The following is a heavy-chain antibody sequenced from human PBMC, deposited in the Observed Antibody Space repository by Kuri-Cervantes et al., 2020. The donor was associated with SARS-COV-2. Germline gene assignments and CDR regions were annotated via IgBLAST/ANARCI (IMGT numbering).Heavy chain of an antibody. D-gene: IGHD5-18*01. CDR1: GFTFSSYA. Sequence: GESLKISCAASGFTFSSYAMSWVRQAPGKGLEWVSAISGSGGSTYYADSVKGRFTISRDNSKNTLYLQMNSLRAEDTAVYYCARHLPDMETTMALDYWGQGTLVTVSS. J-gene: IGHJ4*02. CDR3: ARHLPDMETTMALDY. CDR2: ISGSGGST. V-gene: IGHV3-23*01.